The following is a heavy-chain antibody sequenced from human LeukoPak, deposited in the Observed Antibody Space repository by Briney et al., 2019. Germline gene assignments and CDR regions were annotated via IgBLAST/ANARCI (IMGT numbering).Heavy chain of an antibody. J-gene: IGHJ3*02. CDR2: IYTSGSS. Sequence: SETLSLTCTVSGGSISSGSYYWSWIRQPAGQGLEWIVRIYTSGSSNYNPSLNSCVILSVDSSKNQFSLKLSSLTAPDTAVYYFASMRGPWGPFYIWGQGTMVTVSS. V-gene: IGHV4-61*02. CDR1: GGSISSGSYY. CDR3: ASMRGPWGPFYI. D-gene: IGHD7-27*01.